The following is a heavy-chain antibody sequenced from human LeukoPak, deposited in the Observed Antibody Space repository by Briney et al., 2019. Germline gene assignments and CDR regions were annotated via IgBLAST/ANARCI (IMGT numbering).Heavy chain of an antibody. CDR2: ISGSGGSK. Sequence: SGGSLRLSCAASGFTFSSYAMSWVRQAPGKGLEWVSVISGSGGSKYSADSVKGRFTISRDNSKNTLYLQMNSLRAEDTAVYYCAKGRVGQLYAFDIWGQGTMVTVSS. V-gene: IGHV3-23*01. D-gene: IGHD5-18*01. CDR1: GFTFSSYA. J-gene: IGHJ3*02. CDR3: AKGRVGQLYAFDI.